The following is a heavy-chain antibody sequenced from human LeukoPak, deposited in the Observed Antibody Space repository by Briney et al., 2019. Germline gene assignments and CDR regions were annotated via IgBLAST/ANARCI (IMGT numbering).Heavy chain of an antibody. CDR3: AKDKMELPYYFDY. D-gene: IGHD1-7*01. Sequence: GGSLRLSCAASGFTFSNYAMSWVRQAPGKGLEWVSAISGSGGSTYYADSVKGRFTISRDNSKNTLHLQMNSLRAEDTAVYYCAKDKMELPYYFDYWGQGILVTVSS. J-gene: IGHJ4*02. CDR1: GFTFSNYA. V-gene: IGHV3-23*01. CDR2: ISGSGGST.